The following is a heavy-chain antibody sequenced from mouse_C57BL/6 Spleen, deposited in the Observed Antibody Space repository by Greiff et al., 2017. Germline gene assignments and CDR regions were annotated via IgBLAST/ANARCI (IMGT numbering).Heavy chain of an antibody. Sequence: VQLQQSGAELVRPGASVTLSCKASGYTFTDYEMHWVKQTPVHGLEWIGAIDPETGGTAYNQKFKGKAILTADKSSSTAYMELRSLTSEDSAVYYCTRADYGLDYWGQGTTLTVSS. D-gene: IGHD1-1*02. V-gene: IGHV1-15*01. CDR1: GYTFTDYE. CDR3: TRADYGLDY. J-gene: IGHJ2*01. CDR2: IDPETGGT.